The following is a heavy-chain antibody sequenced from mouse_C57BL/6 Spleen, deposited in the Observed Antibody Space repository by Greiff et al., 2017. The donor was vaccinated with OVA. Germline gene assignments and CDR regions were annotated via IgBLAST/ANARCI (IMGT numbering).Heavy chain of an antibody. CDR1: GYAFSSYW. CDR2: IYPGDGDT. D-gene: IGHD1-1*01. Sequence: QVHVKQSGAELVKPGASVKISCKASGYAFSSYWMNWVKQRPGKGLEWIGQIYPGDGDTNYNGKFKGKATLTADKSSSTAYMQLSSLTSEDSAVYFCARGRLRSFDYWGQGTTLTVSS. CDR3: ARGRLRSFDY. J-gene: IGHJ2*01. V-gene: IGHV1-80*01.